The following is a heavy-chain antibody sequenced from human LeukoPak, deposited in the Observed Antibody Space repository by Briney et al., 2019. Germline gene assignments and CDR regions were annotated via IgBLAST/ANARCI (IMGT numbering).Heavy chain of an antibody. CDR2: IKQDGSEK. D-gene: IGHD2-2*01. CDR3: AKDIRGSTSWYGLDY. Sequence: AGGSLRLSCAASGFTFSSYWMSWVRQAPGKGLEWVANIKQDGSEKYYVDSVKGRFTISRDNAKNSLFLQMNSLRPEDTALYYCAKDIRGSTSWYGLDYWGQGTLVTVSS. J-gene: IGHJ4*02. V-gene: IGHV3-7*03. CDR1: GFTFSSYW.